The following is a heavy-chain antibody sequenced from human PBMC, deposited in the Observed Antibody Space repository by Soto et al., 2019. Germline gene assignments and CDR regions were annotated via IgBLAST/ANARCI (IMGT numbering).Heavy chain of an antibody. D-gene: IGHD6-19*01. CDR1: GFTFSSYA. V-gene: IGHV3-23*01. Sequence: PGGSLRLSCAASGFTFSSYAMSWVRQAPGKGLEWVSAISGSGGSTYYADSVKGRFTISRDNSKNTLYLQMNSLRAEDTAVYYCAKEEQWLVLRFGYYFDYWGQGTLVTVSS. J-gene: IGHJ4*02. CDR2: ISGSGGST. CDR3: AKEEQWLVLRFGYYFDY.